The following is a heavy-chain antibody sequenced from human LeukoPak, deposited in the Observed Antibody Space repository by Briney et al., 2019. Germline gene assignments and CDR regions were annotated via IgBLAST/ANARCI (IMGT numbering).Heavy chain of an antibody. CDR1: GFTFDDYG. Sequence: PGGSLRLSCAASGFTFDDYGMSWVRQAPGKGLEWVSGINWNGGSTGYADSVKGRFTISRDNAKNSLYLQMNSLRAEDTAVYYCAREGDYYGSGSYDYWGQGTLVTVSS. CDR3: AREGDYYGSGSYDY. D-gene: IGHD3-10*01. CDR2: INWNGGST. V-gene: IGHV3-20*04. J-gene: IGHJ4*02.